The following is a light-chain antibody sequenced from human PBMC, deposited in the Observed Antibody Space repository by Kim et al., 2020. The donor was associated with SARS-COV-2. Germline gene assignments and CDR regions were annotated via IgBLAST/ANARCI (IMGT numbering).Light chain of an antibody. CDR3: QAWDSSHVL. Sequence: SVSTGQTATMACSGDNLGDKYVCWYQQRPGPSPVLVIYQDSKRPSGIPERFFGSNSGNTATLTISGTQAIDEADYYCQAWDSSHVLFGGGTQLTVL. CDR2: QDS. CDR1: NLGDKY. V-gene: IGLV3-1*01. J-gene: IGLJ2*01.